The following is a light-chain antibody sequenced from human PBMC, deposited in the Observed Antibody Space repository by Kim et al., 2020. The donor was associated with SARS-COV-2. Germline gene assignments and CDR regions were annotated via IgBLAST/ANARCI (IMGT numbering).Light chain of an antibody. J-gene: IGLJ3*02. CDR3: SAWDDSLKASV. CDR2: RNN. V-gene: IGLV10-54*01. Sequence: RQTPTLTCTGNSNNIGDQGVAWLQQHQGHPPKLLSYRNNKRPSGISERLSASRSGNTASLTITGLQPEDEADYYCSAWDDSLKASVFGGGTQLTVL. CDR1: SNNIGDQG.